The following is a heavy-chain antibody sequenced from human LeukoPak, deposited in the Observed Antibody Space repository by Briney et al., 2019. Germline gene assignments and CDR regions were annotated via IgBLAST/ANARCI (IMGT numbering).Heavy chain of an antibody. J-gene: IGHJ4*02. D-gene: IGHD6-13*01. CDR2: ISWNSGSI. Sequence: HAGGSLRLSCAASGFTFDDYAMHWVRQAPGKGLEWVSGISWNSGSIGYADSVKGRFTISRDNAKNSLYLQMNSLRAEDTALYYCAKDRGYSSSWFDYWGQGTLVTVSS. CDR1: GFTFDDYA. V-gene: IGHV3-9*01. CDR3: AKDRGYSSSWFDY.